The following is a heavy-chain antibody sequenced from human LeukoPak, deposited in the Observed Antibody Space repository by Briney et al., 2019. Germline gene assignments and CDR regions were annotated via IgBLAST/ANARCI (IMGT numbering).Heavy chain of an antibody. J-gene: IGHJ1*01. V-gene: IGHV1-46*01. CDR2: INPSGGST. CDR1: GYTFTSYY. Sequence: ASVKVSCKASGYTFTSYYMRWVRQAPGQGLEWMGIINPSGGSTSYAQKFQGRVTMTRDTSTSTVYMELSSLRSEDTAVYYCARAYSTMIVVTYFQHWGQGTLVTVSS. D-gene: IGHD3-22*01. CDR3: ARAYSTMIVVTYFQH.